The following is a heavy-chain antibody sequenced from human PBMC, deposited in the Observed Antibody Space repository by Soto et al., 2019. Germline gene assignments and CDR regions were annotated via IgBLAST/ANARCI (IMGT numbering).Heavy chain of an antibody. CDR1: GGSISSGGYY. D-gene: IGHD6-6*01. J-gene: IGHJ4*02. CDR3: ARSPYSSSYIDY. Sequence: QVQLQESGPGLVKPSQTLSLTCTVSGGSISSGGYYWSWIRQHPGKGLEWIGYIYYSGSTYYNPSLKSRVTISLDTSQNQFSLKLTSVTAADTAVYLCARSPYSSSYIDYWGQGTLVTVSS. V-gene: IGHV4-31*03. CDR2: IYYSGST.